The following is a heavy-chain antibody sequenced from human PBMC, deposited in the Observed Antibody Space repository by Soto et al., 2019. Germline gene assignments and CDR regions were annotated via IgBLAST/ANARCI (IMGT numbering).Heavy chain of an antibody. CDR1: GFSLSNARLS. V-gene: IGHV2-26*01. CDR2: IFSNDEK. CDR3: ARIRDEDCSGGSCYYYFDY. J-gene: IGHJ4*02. Sequence: QVTLKESGPVLVKPTETLTLTCTVSGFSLSNARLSVSCIRQPPGKALEWLAHIFSNDEKFYSTSLKSRLTISKDTSKSQVVLTMTNMDPVDTATYYCARIRDEDCSGGSCYYYFDYWGQGTLVTVSS. D-gene: IGHD2-15*01.